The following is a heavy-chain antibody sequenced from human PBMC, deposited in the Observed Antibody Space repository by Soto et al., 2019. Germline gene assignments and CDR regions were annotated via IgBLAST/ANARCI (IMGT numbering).Heavy chain of an antibody. CDR1: GFTFSSYA. CDR3: AKDDGITIFGVAAGVAYFDY. J-gene: IGHJ4*02. D-gene: IGHD3-3*01. V-gene: IGHV3-23*01. Sequence: GGSLRLSCAASGFTFSSYAMSFFLHAPLNGLEWVSAISGSGGSTYYADSVKGRFTISRDNSKNTLYLQMNSLRAEDTAVYYCAKDDGITIFGVAAGVAYFDYWGQGTLVTVSS. CDR2: ISGSGGST.